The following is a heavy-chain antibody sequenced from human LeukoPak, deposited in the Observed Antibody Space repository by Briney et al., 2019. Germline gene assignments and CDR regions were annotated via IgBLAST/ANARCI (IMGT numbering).Heavy chain of an antibody. Sequence: GGSLRLSCAASGFTFSNYWMSRVRQAPGKGLEWVANIKQDGSVKYYVDSVRGRFTISRDNAKNSVYLQMNSLRAEDTAVYYCARIGYSSSCLDYWGQGTLVTVSS. CDR2: IKQDGSVK. D-gene: IGHD6-19*01. V-gene: IGHV3-7*01. CDR3: ARIGYSSSCLDY. CDR1: GFTFSNYW. J-gene: IGHJ4*02.